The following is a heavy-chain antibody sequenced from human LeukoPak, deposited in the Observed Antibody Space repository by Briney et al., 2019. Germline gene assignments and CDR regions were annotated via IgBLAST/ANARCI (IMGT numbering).Heavy chain of an antibody. J-gene: IGHJ4*02. CDR1: GASITGSY. CDR3: ACYKIVERNFDF. D-gene: IGHD5-24*01. Sequence: SETLSLTCTVSGASITGSYWSWIRQPPGQGLEWIGNVHYSLSSNYSPSLESRVSISMDTSQRQFSLKLTSVTAADTAVYYCACYKIVERNFDFWGQGMLVTVSP. CDR2: VHYSLSS. V-gene: IGHV4-59*01.